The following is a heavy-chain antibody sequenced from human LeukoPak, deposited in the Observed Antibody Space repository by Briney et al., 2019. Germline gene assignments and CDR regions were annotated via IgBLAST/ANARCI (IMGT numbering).Heavy chain of an antibody. V-gene: IGHV5-51*01. CDR1: GSPFINYS. D-gene: IGHD5-24*01. J-gene: IGHJ5*02. CDR2: MYPGHSET. Sequence: TRGEPLQISCQGSGSPFINYSIAWVRQLPGKGLEWMGMMYPGHSETRYSPSFQGQVTFSADKSISTAYLQWSSLRASDTAMYYCARLRDGCNWFDPSGQGTLVTVSS. CDR3: ARLRDGCNWFDP.